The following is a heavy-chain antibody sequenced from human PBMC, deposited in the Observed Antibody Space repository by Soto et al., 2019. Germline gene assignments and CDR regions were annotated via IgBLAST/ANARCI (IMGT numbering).Heavy chain of an antibody. D-gene: IGHD6-13*01. V-gene: IGHV1-18*04. CDR1: GYTFTSYG. CDR3: ARINAPGIAAAGNYYYYGMDV. J-gene: IGHJ6*02. Sequence: ASVKVSCKASGYTFTSYGISWVRQAPGQGLEWMGWISAYNGNTNYAQKLQGRVTMTTDTSTSTAYMELRSLRSEDTAVYYCARINAPGIAAAGNYYYYGMDVWGQGTTVTVSS. CDR2: ISAYNGNT.